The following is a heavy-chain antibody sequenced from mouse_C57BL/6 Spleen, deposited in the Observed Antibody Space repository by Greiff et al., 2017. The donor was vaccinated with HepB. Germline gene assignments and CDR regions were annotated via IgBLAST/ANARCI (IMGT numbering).Heavy chain of an antibody. CDR2: INPNYGTT. J-gene: IGHJ2*01. CDR1: GYSFTDYN. Sequence: VQLRQSGPELVKPGASVKISCKASGYSFTDYNMNWVKQSNGKSLEWIGVINPNYGTTSYNQKFKGKATLTVDKSSSTAYMQLNSLKSEDSAVYYCARVRYDGYYLYYFDYWGQGTTLTVSS. CDR3: ARVRYDGYYLYYFDY. D-gene: IGHD2-3*01. V-gene: IGHV1-39*01.